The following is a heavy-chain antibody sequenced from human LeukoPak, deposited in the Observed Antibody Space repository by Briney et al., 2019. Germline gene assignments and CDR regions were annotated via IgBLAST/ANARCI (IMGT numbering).Heavy chain of an antibody. CDR1: GFTFSSYW. D-gene: IGHD2-15*01. J-gene: IGHJ5*02. V-gene: IGHV3-7*01. CDR2: IKQDGSEK. Sequence: GGSLRLSCAASGFTFSSYWMSWVRQAPGKGLEWVANIKQDGSEKYYVDSVKGRLTISRDNAKNSLYLQMNSLRAEDTAVYYCARSPGDIVAVVAATSWFDPWGQGTLVTVSS. CDR3: ARSPGDIVAVVAATSWFDP.